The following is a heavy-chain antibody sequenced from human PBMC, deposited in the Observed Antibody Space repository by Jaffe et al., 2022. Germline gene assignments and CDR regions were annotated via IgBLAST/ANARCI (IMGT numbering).Heavy chain of an antibody. J-gene: IGHJ3*02. V-gene: IGHV3-7*01. CDR1: GFTFSSYW. CDR3: ARVSAGITIFGVVSAFDI. CDR2: IKQDGSEK. Sequence: EVQLVESGGGLVQPGGSLRLSCAASGFTFSSYWMSWVRQAPGKGLEWVANIKQDGSEKYYVDSVKGRFTISRDNAKNSLYLQMNSLRAEDTAVYYCARVSAGITIFGVVSAFDIWGQGTMVTVSS. D-gene: IGHD3-3*01.